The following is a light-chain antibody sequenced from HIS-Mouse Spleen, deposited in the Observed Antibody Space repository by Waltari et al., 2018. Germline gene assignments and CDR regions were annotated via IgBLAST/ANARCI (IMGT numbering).Light chain of an antibody. V-gene: IGLV2-14*03. Sequence: QSALTQPASASWSPGQSITISCTGTSSDVCGYNYVSWYQQHPGKAPKLMIYDVSNRPSGVSNRFSGSKSGNTASLTISGLQAEDEADYYCSSYTSSSFNVVFGGGTKLTVL. CDR3: SSYTSSSFNVV. CDR2: DVS. J-gene: IGLJ2*01. CDR1: SSDVCGYNY.